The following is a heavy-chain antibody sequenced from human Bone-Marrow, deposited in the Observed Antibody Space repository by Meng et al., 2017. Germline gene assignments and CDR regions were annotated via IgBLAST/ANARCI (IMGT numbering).Heavy chain of an antibody. J-gene: IGHJ4*02. CDR1: GFTFSSYS. CDR2: ISSSSSYI. V-gene: IGHV3-21*01. Sequence: EVQLVESGGGLVKPGGSLRLSCAASGFTFSSYSMNWVRQAPGKGLEWVSSISSSSSYIYYADSVKGRFTISRDNSKNTLYLQMNSLRAEDTAVYYCARDDGGMATAAPTDYWGQGTLVTVSS. CDR3: ARDDGGMATAAPTDY. D-gene: IGHD5-24*01.